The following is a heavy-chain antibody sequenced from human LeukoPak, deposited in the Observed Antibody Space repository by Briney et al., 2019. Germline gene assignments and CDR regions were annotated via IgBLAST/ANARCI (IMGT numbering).Heavy chain of an antibody. CDR2: INSDGSST. V-gene: IGHV3-74*01. J-gene: IGHJ5*02. Sequence: AGGSLRLSCAASGFTFSSYWMHWVRQAPGKGLVWVSRINSDGSSTSYADSVKGRFTISRDNAKNTLYLQMNSLRAEDTAVYYCARDLGIVVVTAWFDPWGQGTLVTVSS. CDR3: ARDLGIVVVTAWFDP. CDR1: GFTFSSYW. D-gene: IGHD2-21*02.